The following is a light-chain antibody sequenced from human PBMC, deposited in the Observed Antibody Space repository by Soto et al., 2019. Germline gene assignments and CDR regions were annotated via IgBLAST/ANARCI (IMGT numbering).Light chain of an antibody. CDR2: KAF. CDR3: QQYNRFPYT. V-gene: IGKV1-5*03. J-gene: IGKJ2*01. Sequence: DLPMTQSPSTLSASVGDRVTITCRASQSISDWLAWYQQRSGKAPKLLIYKAFSLQSGVPPRFSGSGSGTEFTLTISTLQPDDFATYYCQQYNRFPYTFGQGTKLEIK. CDR1: QSISDW.